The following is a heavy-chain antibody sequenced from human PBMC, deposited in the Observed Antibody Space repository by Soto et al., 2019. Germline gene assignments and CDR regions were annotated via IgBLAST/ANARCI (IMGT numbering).Heavy chain of an antibody. CDR3: AISRRSTAIQDDH. Sequence: QVQLVQSGAEGKKPGASVMVSCKASGYTFTDYFIHWVRQAPGQGLEWMGWINPKSGGTNYAPNFEGRVTMTRYTSTSTAYMELPWLRFDDTAVHYCAISRRSTAIQDDHWCQGTLVTVSS. V-gene: IGHV1-2*02. J-gene: IGHJ4*02. D-gene: IGHD2-21*02. CDR1: GYTFTDYF. CDR2: INPKSGGT.